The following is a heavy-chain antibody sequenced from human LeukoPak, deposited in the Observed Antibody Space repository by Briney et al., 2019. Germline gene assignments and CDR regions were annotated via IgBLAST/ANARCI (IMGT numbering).Heavy chain of an antibody. CDR2: INPNSGGT. CDR3: ARVRATVTGNDAFDI. J-gene: IGHJ3*02. V-gene: IGHV1-2*04. Sequence: GASVKVSCKASGYTFTSYYMHWVRQAPGQGLEWMGWINPNSGGTNYAQKFQGWVTMTRDTSISTAYMELSRLRSDDTAVYYCARVRATVTGNDAFDIWGQGTMVTVSS. D-gene: IGHD4-17*01. CDR1: GYTFTSYY.